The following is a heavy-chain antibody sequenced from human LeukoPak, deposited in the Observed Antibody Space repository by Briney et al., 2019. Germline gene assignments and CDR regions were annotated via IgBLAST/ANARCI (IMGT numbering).Heavy chain of an antibody. CDR2: ISETGGVT. V-gene: IGHV3-23*01. J-gene: IGHJ4*02. CDR3: ARDSSHYLGSSDY. CDR1: GFSFGSYP. D-gene: IGHD6-6*01. Sequence: AGGSLRLSCVVSGFSFGSYPMSWVRQAPGKGLGWVSVISETGGVTHYADSMKGRFTISRDNIKNTLNLQMNSLRAEDTAIYYCARDSSHYLGSSDYWGQGTLVTVSS.